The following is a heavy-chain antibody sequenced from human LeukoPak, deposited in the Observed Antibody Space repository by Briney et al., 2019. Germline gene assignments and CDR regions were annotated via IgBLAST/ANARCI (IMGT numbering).Heavy chain of an antibody. J-gene: IGHJ6*03. D-gene: IGHD2-2*02. CDR1: GYTFTGYY. CDR3: AREWGCSSTSCYRGGLGYYYYYMDV. V-gene: IGHV1-2*02. CDR2: INPNSGGT. Sequence: ASVKVSCKASGYTFTGYYMHWVRQAPGQGLEWMGWINPNSGGTNYAQKFQGRVTMTRDTSISTAYMELSRLRSDDTAVYYCAREWGCSSTSCYRGGLGYYYYYMDVWGKGTTVTVSS.